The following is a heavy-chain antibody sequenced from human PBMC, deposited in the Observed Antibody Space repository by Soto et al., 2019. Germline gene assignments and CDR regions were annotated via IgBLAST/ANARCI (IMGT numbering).Heavy chain of an antibody. Sequence: PGGSLRLSCAASGFTFSSYSMNWVRQAPGKGLEWVSYISSSSSTIYYADSVKGRFTISRDNAKNSLYLQMNSLRDEDTAVYCCARDYDFWSGYPYYYGMDVWGQGTTVTVSS. CDR2: ISSSSSTI. CDR3: ARDYDFWSGYPYYYGMDV. CDR1: GFTFSSYS. J-gene: IGHJ6*02. V-gene: IGHV3-48*02. D-gene: IGHD3-3*01.